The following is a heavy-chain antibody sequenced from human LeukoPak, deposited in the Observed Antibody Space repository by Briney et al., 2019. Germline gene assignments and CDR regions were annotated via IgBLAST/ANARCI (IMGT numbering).Heavy chain of an antibody. CDR3: VRDNRSYNFDY. D-gene: IGHD1-26*01. CDR2: IKSDGSST. Sequence: GGSLRLSCAASGFTFSRYWMHWVRQAPGKGLVWFSCIKSDGSSTSIADSAKGRFTISRDNAKNTVYLQMNSLRAEDTAVYYCVRDNRSYNFDYWGQGTLVTVSS. CDR1: GFTFSRYW. J-gene: IGHJ4*02. V-gene: IGHV3-74*01.